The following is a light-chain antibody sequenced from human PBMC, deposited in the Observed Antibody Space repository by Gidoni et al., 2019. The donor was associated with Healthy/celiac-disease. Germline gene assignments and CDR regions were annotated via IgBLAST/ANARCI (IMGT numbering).Light chain of an antibody. CDR1: QSISSF. J-gene: IGKJ1*01. CDR3: QQSYSTLWT. V-gene: IGKV1-39*01. Sequence: DIQMTQSPSSLSASVGDRVTITCRASQSISSFLNWYQQKPGKAPKLLIYLASTLQSGVPSSFSGSGSGTDFTLTISSLQPEDFATYYCQQSYSTLWTFSQGTKVEIK. CDR2: LAS.